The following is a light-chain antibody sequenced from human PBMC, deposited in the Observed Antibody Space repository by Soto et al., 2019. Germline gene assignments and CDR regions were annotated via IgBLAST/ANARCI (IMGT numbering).Light chain of an antibody. CDR1: QSVSISH. V-gene: IGKV3-20*01. J-gene: IGKJ2*01. CDR2: GAS. Sequence: EIVLTQSPGTLSLSPGERATLSCRASQSVSISHLAWYQQKPGQAPRLLIYGASIRATAIPDRFGGSGSGTKFTITTITRQHHEVAVYYCYQHDSTPPVTFGQGTKLEMK. CDR3: YQHDSTPPVT.